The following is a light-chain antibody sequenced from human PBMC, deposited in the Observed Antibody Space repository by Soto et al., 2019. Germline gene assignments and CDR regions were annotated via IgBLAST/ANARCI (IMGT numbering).Light chain of an antibody. Sequence: EIVLAQSPVTLSFSPGGRATLSWRASQSGSRRLAWYQHRPGQSPRLLMSGASMRAAGVPVRFSGSGSGTTFTLTISRLEPEDFAIYYCQHYGGTPITFGLGTRLEIK. CDR2: GAS. V-gene: IGKV3-20*01. CDR1: QSGSRR. J-gene: IGKJ5*01. CDR3: QHYGGTPIT.